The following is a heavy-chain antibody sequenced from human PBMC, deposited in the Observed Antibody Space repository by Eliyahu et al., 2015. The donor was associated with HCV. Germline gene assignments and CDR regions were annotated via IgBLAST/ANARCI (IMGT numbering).Heavy chain of an antibody. CDR3: ASGVVRGGSSSWTGVY. Sequence: QVQLVESGGGVVQPGRSLRLSCAASGFTXSTYAMQXVRQAPGXGLEXVAVSSFDGSRKYYADSVKGRFTISRDNSKNTLYLQMNSLRAEDTAVYYCASGVVRGGSSSWTGVYWGQGTLVTVSS. D-gene: IGHD6-13*01. CDR2: SSFDGSRK. J-gene: IGHJ4*02. CDR1: GFTXSTYA. V-gene: IGHV3-30*04.